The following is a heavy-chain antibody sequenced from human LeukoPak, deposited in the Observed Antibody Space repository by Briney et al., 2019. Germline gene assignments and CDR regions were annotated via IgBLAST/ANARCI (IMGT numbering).Heavy chain of an antibody. Sequence: SETLSLTCTVSGGSINNYYWSWIRQPAGKGLEWIGRIYTRGSTNYNPSLKSRVTMSVDASKNQFSLKLSSVTAADTAVYYCAREVRYFDWHPGGYFDLWGRGTLVTVSS. CDR3: AREVRYFDWHPGGYFDL. CDR2: IYTRGST. D-gene: IGHD3-9*01. V-gene: IGHV4-4*07. CDR1: GGSINNYY. J-gene: IGHJ2*01.